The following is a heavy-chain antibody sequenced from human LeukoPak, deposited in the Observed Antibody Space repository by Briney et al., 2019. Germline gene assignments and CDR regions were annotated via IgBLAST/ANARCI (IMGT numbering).Heavy chain of an antibody. CDR1: GGSFSGYY. D-gene: IGHD6-13*01. CDR2: INHSGST. CDR3: ARHAAAADYYYYMDV. J-gene: IGHJ6*03. V-gene: IGHV4-34*01. Sequence: SETLSLTCAVYGGSFSGYYWSWIRQPPGKGLERIGEINHSGSTNYNPSLKSRVTISVDTSKNQFSLKLSSVTAADTAVYYCARHAAAADYYYYMDVWGKGTTVTVSS.